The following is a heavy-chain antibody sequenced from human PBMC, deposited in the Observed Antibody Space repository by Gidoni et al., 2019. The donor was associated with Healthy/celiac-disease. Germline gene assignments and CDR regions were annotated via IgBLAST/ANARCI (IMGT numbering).Heavy chain of an antibody. J-gene: IGHJ3*02. CDR3: ARNSDWYGAFDI. D-gene: IGHD6-19*01. V-gene: IGHV4-39*01. CDR2: IYYSGST. Sequence: QLQLQESGPGLVKPSEPLSLPCTVSGVAISSSSYYWGWIRQPPGKGLEWIGTIYYSGSTYYNPSLKSRVTISVDTSKNQFSLKLSSVTAADTAVYYCARNSDWYGAFDIWGQGTMVTVSS. CDR1: GVAISSSSYY.